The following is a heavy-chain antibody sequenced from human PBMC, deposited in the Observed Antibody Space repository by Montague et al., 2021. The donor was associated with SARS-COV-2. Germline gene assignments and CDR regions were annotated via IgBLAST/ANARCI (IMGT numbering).Heavy chain of an antibody. CDR3: ARDRGMTTFGGVIVIDGMDV. D-gene: IGHD3-16*02. CDR2: ISYDGSNK. CDR1: GFTFSSYA. J-gene: IGHJ6*02. Sequence: SLRLSCAASGFTFSSYAMHWVRQAPGKGLEWVAVISYDGSNKYYADSVKGRFTISRDNSKNTLYLQMNSLRAEDTAVYYCARDRGMTTFGGVIVIDGMDVWGQGTTVTVSS. V-gene: IGHV3-30-3*01.